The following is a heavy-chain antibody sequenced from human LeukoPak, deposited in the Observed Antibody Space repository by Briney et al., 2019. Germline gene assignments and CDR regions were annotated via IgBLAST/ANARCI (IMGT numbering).Heavy chain of an antibody. CDR3: ARGLHSIVVVPAAMRGEEWDV. J-gene: IGHJ6*04. CDR2: ISSSSSTI. D-gene: IGHD2-2*01. CDR1: GFTFSSYS. Sequence: GGSLRLSCAASGFTFSSYSMNWVRQAPGKGLEWVSYISSSSSTIYYADSVKGRFTISRDNAKNSLYLQMNSLRAEDTAVYYCARGLHSIVVVPAAMRGEEWDVWGKGTTVTVSS. V-gene: IGHV3-48*04.